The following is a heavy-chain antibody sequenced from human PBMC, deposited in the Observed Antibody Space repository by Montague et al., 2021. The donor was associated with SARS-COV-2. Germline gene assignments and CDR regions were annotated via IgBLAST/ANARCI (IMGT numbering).Heavy chain of an antibody. J-gene: IGHJ3*01. CDR3: ASLNGVYARDDVFDF. Sequence: SETLSLTCTVAGSSMSHHYWSWIRQFPGKELEWIGYVYHSGSTTYNPSLKSRVTISVETSANEFSLKLDSVTAADTATYYCASLNGVYARDDVFDFWGQGTMVTVSP. CDR2: VYHSGST. CDR1: GSSMSHHY. D-gene: IGHD5/OR15-5a*01. V-gene: IGHV4-59*11.